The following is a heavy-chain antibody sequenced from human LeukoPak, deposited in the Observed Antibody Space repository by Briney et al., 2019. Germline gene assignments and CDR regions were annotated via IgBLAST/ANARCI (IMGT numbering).Heavy chain of an antibody. J-gene: IGHJ4*02. V-gene: IGHV3-23*01. D-gene: IGHD3-22*01. Sequence: GGSLRLSCAASGLTFSSYAMSWVRQAPGKGLEWVSAISGSGGSTYYADSVKGRFTISRDSSKNTLYLQMNSLRAEDTAVYYCAKGGYSYYFDYWGQGTLVTVSS. CDR2: ISGSGGST. CDR1: GLTFSSYA. CDR3: AKGGYSYYFDY.